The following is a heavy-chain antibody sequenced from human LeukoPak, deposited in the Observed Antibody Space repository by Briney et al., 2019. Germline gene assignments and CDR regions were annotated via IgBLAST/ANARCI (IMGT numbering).Heavy chain of an antibody. D-gene: IGHD1-26*01. CDR3: AREGSYDAFDI. V-gene: IGHV3-48*03. Sequence: GGSLRLSCAASGFTFSSYEMNWVRQAPGKGLEWVSYISSSGSTICYADSVKGRFTISRDNAKNSLYLQMNSLRAEDTAVYYCAREGSYDAFDIWGQGTMVTVSS. CDR1: GFTFSSYE. J-gene: IGHJ3*02. CDR2: ISSSGSTI.